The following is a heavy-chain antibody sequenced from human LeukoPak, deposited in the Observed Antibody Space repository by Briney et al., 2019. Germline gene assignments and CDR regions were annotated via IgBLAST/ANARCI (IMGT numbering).Heavy chain of an antibody. Sequence: PSETLSLTCTVSGDSISSSNYFWGWIRQPPGKGLEWIGDISYSGNTFYNPSLKSPVTVSLDTSKNQFSLKLNSVTAADTAVYFCVSRVWLRAYGFDYWGQGTLVTVSS. V-gene: IGHV4-39*07. CDR1: GDSISSSNYF. D-gene: IGHD5-18*01. CDR2: ISYSGNT. CDR3: VSRVWLRAYGFDY. J-gene: IGHJ4*02.